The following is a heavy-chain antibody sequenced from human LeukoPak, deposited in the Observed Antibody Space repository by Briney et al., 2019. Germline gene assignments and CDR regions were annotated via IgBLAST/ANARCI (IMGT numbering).Heavy chain of an antibody. CDR1: GFTFSNYA. CDR3: VRYGLVVVTASDY. J-gene: IGHJ4*02. V-gene: IGHV3-64D*06. Sequence: PGGSLRLSCALSGFTFSNYAMHCVRQSPGQGLEYVSLISSNGGSTYYADSVKGRFTISRDNSKNTLYLQMSSLRAEDTAVYYCVRYGLVVVTASDYWGQGTLVTVSS. CDR2: ISSNGGST. D-gene: IGHD2-21*02.